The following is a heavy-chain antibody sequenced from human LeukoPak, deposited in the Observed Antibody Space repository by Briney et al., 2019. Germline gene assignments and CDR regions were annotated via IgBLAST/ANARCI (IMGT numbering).Heavy chain of an antibody. Sequence: GGSLRLSCAASGFTFSGSAIHWVRQSSGKGLEWVGQIDKKDKGYATATAYAASVKGRFTISRDDSINTAYLQMKSLKTEGTALYYCTRDSGTYNWFDPWGQGTLVTVSS. J-gene: IGHJ5*02. CDR3: TRDSGTYNWFDP. D-gene: IGHD1-26*01. CDR2: IDKKDKGYATAT. CDR1: GFTFSGSA. V-gene: IGHV3-73*01.